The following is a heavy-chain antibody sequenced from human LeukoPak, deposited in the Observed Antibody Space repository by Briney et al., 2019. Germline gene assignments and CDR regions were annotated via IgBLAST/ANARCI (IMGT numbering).Heavy chain of an antibody. CDR2: IIPIFGTA. V-gene: IGHV1-69*05. Sequence: ASVKVSCKASGGTFSSYAISWVRQAPGQGLEWMGRIIPIFGTANYAQKFQGRVTITTDESTSTAYMELSSLRSEDTAVYYCARDRGNYYDSSGYYYFDYWGQGTLVTVSS. CDR1: GGTFSSYA. CDR3: ARDRGNYYDSSGYYYFDY. D-gene: IGHD3-22*01. J-gene: IGHJ4*02.